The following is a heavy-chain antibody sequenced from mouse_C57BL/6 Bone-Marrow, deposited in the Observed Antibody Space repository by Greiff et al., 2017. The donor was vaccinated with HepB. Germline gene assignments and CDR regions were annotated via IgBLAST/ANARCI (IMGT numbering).Heavy chain of an antibody. CDR1: GFTFSSYA. V-gene: IGHV5-4*01. CDR3: AREGYYGSSLYAMDY. Sequence: VQLKESGGGLVKPGGSLKLSCAASGFTFSSYAMSWVRQTPEKRLEWVATISDGGSYTYYPDNVKGRFTISRDNAKNNLYLQMSHLKSEDTAMYYCAREGYYGSSLYAMDYWGQGTSVTVSS. D-gene: IGHD1-1*01. CDR2: ISDGGSYT. J-gene: IGHJ4*01.